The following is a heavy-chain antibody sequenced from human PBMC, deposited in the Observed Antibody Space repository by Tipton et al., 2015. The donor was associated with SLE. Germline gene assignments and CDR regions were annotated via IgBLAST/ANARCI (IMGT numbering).Heavy chain of an antibody. J-gene: IGHJ4*02. V-gene: IGHV3-48*01. Sequence: SLRLSCAASGFTFSSYSMNWVRQAPGKGLEWVSYISSSSSTIYYADSVKGRFTISRGKAKNSLYLQMNSLRAEDTAVYYCAKPGLSRGVVGALGYWGQGTLVTVSS. CDR1: GFTFSSYS. D-gene: IGHD1-26*01. CDR3: AKPGLSRGVVGALGY. CDR2: ISSSSSTI.